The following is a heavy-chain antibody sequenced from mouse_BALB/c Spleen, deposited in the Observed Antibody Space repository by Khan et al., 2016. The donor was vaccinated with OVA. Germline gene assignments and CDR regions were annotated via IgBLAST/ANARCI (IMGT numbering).Heavy chain of an antibody. D-gene: IGHD2-14*01. CDR3: ARNYRYDVYFDY. V-gene: IGHV1S136*01. Sequence: VQLQQSGPELVKPGASVKMSCKASGYTFTSYVMHWMRQKPEQGLEWIGYIYPSNDDTKYNEKFKGKATLTSDKSSSTAYMELSSLTSEDSAVYYCARNYRYDVYFDYWGQGTTLTVSS. CDR1: GYTFTSYV. J-gene: IGHJ2*01. CDR2: IYPSNDDT.